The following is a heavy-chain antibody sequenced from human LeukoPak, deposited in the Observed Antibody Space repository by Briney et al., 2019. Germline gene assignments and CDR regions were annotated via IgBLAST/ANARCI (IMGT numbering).Heavy chain of an antibody. J-gene: IGHJ4*02. Sequence: GGSLRLSCAASGFTLSSYGMHWVRQAPGKGPEWVAVIWYDGSNKYYADSVKGRFTISRDNSKNTLYLQMNSLRAEDTAVYYCARGPYYFDYWGQGTLVTVSS. CDR3: ARGPYYFDY. CDR1: GFTLSSYG. V-gene: IGHV3-33*01. CDR2: IWYDGSNK.